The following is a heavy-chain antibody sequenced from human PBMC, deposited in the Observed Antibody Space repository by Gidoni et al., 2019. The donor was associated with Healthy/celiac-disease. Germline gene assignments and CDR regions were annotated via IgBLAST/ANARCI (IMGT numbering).Heavy chain of an antibody. J-gene: IGHJ6*02. CDR2: SYHSGST. D-gene: IGHD6-19*01. Sequence: QLQLQESGSGLVKPSQTLSLTCAVSGGSISSGGYSWSWIRQPPGKGLEWIGYSYHSGSTYYNPSLKSRVTISVDRSKNQFSLKLSSVTAADTAVYYCARVRLVYYYYGMDVWGQGTTVTVSS. CDR1: GGSISSGGYS. CDR3: ARVRLVYYYYGMDV. V-gene: IGHV4-30-2*01.